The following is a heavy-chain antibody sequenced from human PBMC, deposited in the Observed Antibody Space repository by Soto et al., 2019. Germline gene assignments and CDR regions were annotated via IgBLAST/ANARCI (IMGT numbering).Heavy chain of an antibody. CDR3: AKVDWFDY. Sequence: GGSLRLSCAGSGFTFSDYYMSWIRQAPGKGLEWVSHISEGGTTIYYSDSVKGRFTVSRDDAKNSLYLQMNSLRDEDTAVYYCAKVDWFDYWGQGTLVTVSS. CDR2: ISEGGTTI. CDR1: GFTFSDYY. D-gene: IGHD3-9*01. J-gene: IGHJ4*02. V-gene: IGHV3-11*04.